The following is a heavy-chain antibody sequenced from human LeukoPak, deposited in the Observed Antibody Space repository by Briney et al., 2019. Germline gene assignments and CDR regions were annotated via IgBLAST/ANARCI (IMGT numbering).Heavy chain of an antibody. CDR1: GFTFSRYS. V-gene: IGHV3-21*04. CDR3: ARDTVVTPFGMDV. CDR2: ISTSGIYI. D-gene: IGHD4-23*01. J-gene: IGHJ6*02. Sequence: GGSLRLSCAASGFTFSRYSMNWVRQAPGTGLEWVSSISTSGIYIYYADSVKGRFTISRDNAKNSLYLQMNSLRAEDTAVYYCARDTVVTPFGMDVWGQGTTVTVSS.